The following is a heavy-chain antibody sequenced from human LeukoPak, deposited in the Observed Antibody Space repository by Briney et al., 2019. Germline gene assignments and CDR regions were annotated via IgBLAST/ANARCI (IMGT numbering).Heavy chain of an antibody. CDR2: IYYSGST. V-gene: IGHV4-59*01. Sequence: SETLSLTCTVSGGSISSYYWSWIRQPPGKGLEWIGYIYYSGSTNYNPSLKSRVTISVDTSKNQFSLKLSSVTAADTAVYYCARGSYYYGSGSGDWFDPWGRGTLVTVSS. CDR1: GGSISSYY. J-gene: IGHJ5*02. D-gene: IGHD3-10*01. CDR3: ARGSYYYGSGSGDWFDP.